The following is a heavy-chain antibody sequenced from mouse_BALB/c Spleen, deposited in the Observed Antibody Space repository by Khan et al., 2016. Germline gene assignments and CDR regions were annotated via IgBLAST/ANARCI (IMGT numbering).Heavy chain of an antibody. D-gene: IGHD4-1*01. CDR2: INPYNDGT. V-gene: IGHV1S136*01. J-gene: IGHJ3*01. CDR1: GYTFTSYI. CDR3: ARSPNWSFVY. Sequence: MQLEESGPELVKPGASVKMSCKASGYTFTSYIIHWVKQKPGQGLEWIGYINPYNDGTKYNEKFKGKATLTSDKSSSTAYMELSSLTSEDSAVYYCARSPNWSFVYWGQGTLVTVSA.